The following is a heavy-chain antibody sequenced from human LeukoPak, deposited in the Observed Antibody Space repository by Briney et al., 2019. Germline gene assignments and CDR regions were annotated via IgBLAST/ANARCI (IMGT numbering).Heavy chain of an antibody. D-gene: IGHD2-21*02. Sequence: GGSLRLSCAASGFTFSSDWMSWVRQAPGKGLEWVANIKQDGSEKYYVDSVKGRFTISRDNAKNSLYLQMNSLRAEGTAVYYCARAGGDYEAYWGQGTLVTVSS. V-gene: IGHV3-7*01. CDR1: GFTFSSDW. CDR2: IKQDGSEK. CDR3: ARAGGDYEAY. J-gene: IGHJ4*02.